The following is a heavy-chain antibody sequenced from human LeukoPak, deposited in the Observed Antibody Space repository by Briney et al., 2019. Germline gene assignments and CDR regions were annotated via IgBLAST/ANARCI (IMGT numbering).Heavy chain of an antibody. Sequence: GGSLRLSCAASGFTFSDYYMSWIRQAPGKGLEWVSYISSSGSTIYYADSVKGRFTISRDNSKNTLYLQMNSLRAEDTAVYYCARDGNPYYYDSSCITYNWFDPWGQGTLVTVSS. CDR3: ARDGNPYYYDSSCITYNWFDP. J-gene: IGHJ5*02. CDR2: ISSSGSTI. V-gene: IGHV3-11*04. D-gene: IGHD3-22*01. CDR1: GFTFSDYY.